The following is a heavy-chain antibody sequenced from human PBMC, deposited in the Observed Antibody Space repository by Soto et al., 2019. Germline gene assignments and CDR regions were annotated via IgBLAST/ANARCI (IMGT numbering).Heavy chain of an antibody. Sequence: QVQLQQWGAGLLKPSETLSLTCAVYGGSFSGYYWSWIRQPPGKGLEWIGEINHSGSTNYNPSLKGRVPISVDTSKNQFSLKLSSVTAADTAVYYCARGGSGPPGYYYYMDVWGKGTTVTVSS. J-gene: IGHJ6*03. D-gene: IGHD3-3*01. CDR3: ARGGSGPPGYYYYMDV. CDR2: INHSGST. CDR1: GGSFSGYY. V-gene: IGHV4-34*01.